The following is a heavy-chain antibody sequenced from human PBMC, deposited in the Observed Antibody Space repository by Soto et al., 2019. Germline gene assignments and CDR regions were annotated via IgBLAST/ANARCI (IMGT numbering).Heavy chain of an antibody. CDR2: INPNSGGT. CDR1: GYTFTGYY. V-gene: IGHV1-2*04. D-gene: IGHD1-26*01. Sequence: GASVKVSCKASGYTFTGYYMHWVRQAPGQGFEWMGWINPNSGGTNYAQKFQGWVTMTRDTSISTAYMELSRLRSDDTAVYYCARARIVGADDAFDIWGQGTMVTVSS. J-gene: IGHJ3*02. CDR3: ARARIVGADDAFDI.